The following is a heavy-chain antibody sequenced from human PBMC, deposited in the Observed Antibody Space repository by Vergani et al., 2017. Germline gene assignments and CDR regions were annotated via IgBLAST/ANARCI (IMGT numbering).Heavy chain of an antibody. Sequence: QVQLVQSGAEVKKPGSSVKVSCKASGGTFSSYTISWVRQAPGQGLEWMGRIIPILGIANYAQKFQGRVTITADKSTSTAYMELSSLRSEDTAVYYCARPLGSYFGAEADWGQGTLVTVSS. CDR3: ARPLGSYFGAEAD. J-gene: IGHJ4*02. D-gene: IGHD1-26*01. CDR2: IIPILGIA. CDR1: GGTFSSYT. V-gene: IGHV1-69*02.